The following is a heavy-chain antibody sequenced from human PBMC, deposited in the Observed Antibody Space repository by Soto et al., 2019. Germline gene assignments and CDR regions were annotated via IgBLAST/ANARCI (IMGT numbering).Heavy chain of an antibody. CDR3: ARDQYYDFWSGFNWFDP. J-gene: IGHJ5*02. Sequence: SETLSLTCTVSGGSVSSGSYYWSWIRQPPGKGLEWIGYIYYSGSTNYNTSLKSRVTISVDTSKNQFSLKLSSVTAADTAVYNCARDQYYDFWSGFNWFDPWGQGTLVTVSS. CDR1: GGSVSSGSYY. CDR2: IYYSGST. D-gene: IGHD3-3*01. V-gene: IGHV4-61*01.